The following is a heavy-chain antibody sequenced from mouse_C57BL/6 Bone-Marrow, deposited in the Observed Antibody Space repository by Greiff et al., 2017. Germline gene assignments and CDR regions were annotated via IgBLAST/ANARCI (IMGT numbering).Heavy chain of an antibody. CDR3: ARPTVVATRGYFDY. D-gene: IGHD1-1*01. CDR1: GYAFSSSW. Sequence: QVQLQQSGPELVKPGASVKISCKASGYAFSSSWMNWVKQRPGKGLEWIGRIYPGDGDTNYNGKFKGKATLTADKSSSTAYMQLSSLTSEDSAVYFCARPTVVATRGYFDYWGQGTTLTVSS. V-gene: IGHV1-82*01. CDR2: IYPGDGDT. J-gene: IGHJ2*01.